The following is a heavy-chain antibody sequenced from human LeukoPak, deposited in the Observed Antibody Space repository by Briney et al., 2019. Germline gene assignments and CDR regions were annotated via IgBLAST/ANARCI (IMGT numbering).Heavy chain of an antibody. V-gene: IGHV3-23*01. CDR3: ARGPCASTSCYDFPYYYMDV. D-gene: IGHD2-2*01. CDR2: ISGSGGST. J-gene: IGHJ6*03. Sequence: GGSLRLSCAASGFTFSSYAMSWVRQAPGKGLEWVSAISGSGGSTYYADSVKGRFTISRDNSKNTLYLQMNSLRAEDTAVYYCARGPCASTSCYDFPYYYMDVWGKGTTVTVSS. CDR1: GFTFSSYA.